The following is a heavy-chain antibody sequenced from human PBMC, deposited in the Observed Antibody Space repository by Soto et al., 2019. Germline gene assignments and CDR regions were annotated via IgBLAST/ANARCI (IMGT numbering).Heavy chain of an antibody. CDR1: GFSLSTSGMR. D-gene: IGHD5-18*01. J-gene: IGHJ5*02. V-gene: IGHV2-70*04. CDR3: XRTLGYRKHYAYNWFDP. Sequence: SGPTLVNATQTLTLTCTFSGFSLSTSGMRVSWIRQPPGKALEWLARIDWDDDKFYSTSLNTRLTISKDTSKNQVVLTMTNMDPVDTATYYCXRTLGYRKHYAYNWFDPWGQGTLVTVSS. CDR2: IDWDDDK.